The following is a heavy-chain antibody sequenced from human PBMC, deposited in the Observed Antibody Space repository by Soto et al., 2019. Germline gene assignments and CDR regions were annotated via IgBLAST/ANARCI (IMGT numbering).Heavy chain of an antibody. J-gene: IGHJ6*03. CDR1: GGSISSSSYY. D-gene: IGHD4-17*01. Sequence: SETLSLTCTVSGGSISSSSYYWGWIRQPPGKGLEWIGSIYYSGSTYYNPSLKSRVTISVDTSKNQFSLKLSSVTAADTAVYYCARTTTVTNYGYYYYYMDVWGKGTTVTVSS. CDR3: ARTTTVTNYGYYYYYMDV. CDR2: IYYSGST. V-gene: IGHV4-39*01.